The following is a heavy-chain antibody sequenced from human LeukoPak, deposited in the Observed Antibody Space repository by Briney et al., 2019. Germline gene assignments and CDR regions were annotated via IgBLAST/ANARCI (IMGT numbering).Heavy chain of an antibody. Sequence: PETLSLTCAVYGGSFSGYYWSWIRQPPGKGLEWIGEINHSGSTNYNPSLKSRVTISVDTSKNQFSLKLSSVTAADTAVYYCARRLVESSGYSKSILFDYWGQGTLVTVSS. V-gene: IGHV4-34*01. CDR1: GGSFSGYY. D-gene: IGHD3-22*01. CDR3: ARRLVESSGYSKSILFDY. CDR2: INHSGST. J-gene: IGHJ4*02.